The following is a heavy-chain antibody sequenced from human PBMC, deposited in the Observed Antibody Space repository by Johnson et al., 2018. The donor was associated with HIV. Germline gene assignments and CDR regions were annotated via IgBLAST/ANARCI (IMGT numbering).Heavy chain of an antibody. CDR3: AKVSCCGDCLDAFDI. CDR1: GFTFSSYT. Sequence: VQLVESGGILVQPGGSLRLSCAASGFTFSSYTMHWVRQAPGKGLEWVSAISGSAGITYYADSVEGRFTISRANSRNTLYLQMNSLRTEDTAVYYCAKVSCCGDCLDAFDIWGQGTMVTVSS. V-gene: IGHV3-23*04. D-gene: IGHD2-21*02. CDR2: ISGSAGIT. J-gene: IGHJ3*02.